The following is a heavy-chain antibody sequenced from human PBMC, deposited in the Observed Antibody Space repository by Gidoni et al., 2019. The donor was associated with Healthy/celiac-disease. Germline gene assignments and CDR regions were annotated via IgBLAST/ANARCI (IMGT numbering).Heavy chain of an antibody. CDR3: ARVKRVEVGATTVYYFDY. D-gene: IGHD1-26*01. J-gene: IGHJ4*02. CDR1: GFTVSSYE. Sequence: EVQLVESGGGLVQPGGSLRLSCAASGFTVSSYEMNWVRQAPGKGLEWVSYSRRSGSPIYYADSVKCRFTISRDNAKNSLYLPMNSLRAEDTAVYYCARVKRVEVGATTVYYFDYWGQGTLVTVSS. CDR2: SRRSGSPI. V-gene: IGHV3-48*03.